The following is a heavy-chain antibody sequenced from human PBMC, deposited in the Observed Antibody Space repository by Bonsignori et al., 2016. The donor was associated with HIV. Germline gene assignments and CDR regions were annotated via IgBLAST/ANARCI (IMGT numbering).Heavy chain of an antibody. J-gene: IGHJ3*02. CDR2: IYYSGST. V-gene: IGHV4-39*07. CDR3: AREPTMIYAFDI. Sequence: SETLSLTCTVSGGSISSSSYYWGWIRQPPGKGLEWIGGIYYSGSTYYNPSLKSRVTISVDTSKNQFSLKLSSVTAADTAVYYCAREPTMIYAFDIWGQGTMVTVSS. CDR1: GGSISSSSYY. D-gene: IGHD3-22*01.